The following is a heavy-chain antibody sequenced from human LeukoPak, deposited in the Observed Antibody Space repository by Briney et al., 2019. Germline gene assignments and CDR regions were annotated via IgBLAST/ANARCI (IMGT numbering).Heavy chain of an antibody. CDR3: ARGYYDSSGYYSGPFDY. J-gene: IGHJ4*02. CDR2: INPNSGGT. Sequence: ASVKVSCKASGYTFTGYYMHWVRQAPGQGLEWMGWINPNSGGTNYAQKFQGRVTMTRDTSISTAYMELSRLRSDDTAVYYCARGYYDSSGYYSGPFDYWGQGTLVTVSS. D-gene: IGHD3-22*01. CDR1: GYTFTGYY. V-gene: IGHV1-2*02.